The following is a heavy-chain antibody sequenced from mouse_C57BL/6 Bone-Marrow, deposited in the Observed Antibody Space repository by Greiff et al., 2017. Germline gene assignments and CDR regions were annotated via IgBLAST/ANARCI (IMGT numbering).Heavy chain of an antibody. CDR2: IDPSDSYT. V-gene: IGHV1-50*01. CDR1: DYTFTSYW. J-gene: IGHJ4*01. Sequence: QVQLQQPGAELVKPGASVKLSCKASDYTFTSYWMQWVKQRPGQGLEWIGEIDPSDSYTNYNQKFKGKATLTVDTSSSTAYMQLSSLTSEDSAVYYCARNYDLYYAMDYWGQGTSVTVSS. D-gene: IGHD2-4*01. CDR3: ARNYDLYYAMDY.